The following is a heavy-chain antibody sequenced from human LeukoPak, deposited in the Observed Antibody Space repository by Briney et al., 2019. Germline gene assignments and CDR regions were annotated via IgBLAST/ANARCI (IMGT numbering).Heavy chain of an antibody. Sequence: SETLSLTCTVSGGSISSSSYYWGWIRQPPGKGLEWIGSIYYSGSTYYNPSLKSRVTITVDTSKNQFSLKLSSVTAADTAVYYCARHITPGYCSSTSCYGYYMDVWGKGTTVTISS. D-gene: IGHD2-2*01. V-gene: IGHV4-39*01. CDR1: GGSISSSSYY. J-gene: IGHJ6*03. CDR2: IYYSGST. CDR3: ARHITPGYCSSTSCYGYYMDV.